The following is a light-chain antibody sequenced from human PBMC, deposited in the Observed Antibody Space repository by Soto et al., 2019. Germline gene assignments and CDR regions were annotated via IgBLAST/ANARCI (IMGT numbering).Light chain of an antibody. J-gene: IGLJ2*01. CDR1: NIGSKS. CDR2: YDN. CDR3: QVWDSSSDHPV. Sequence: SYELTQPPSVSVAPGKTARITCGGNNIGSKSVHWYQQKPGQAPVLVIYYDNDRPSGIPERFSGSNSGNTATLTINRVEAGDEADYYCQVWDSSSDHPVFGGGTKLT. V-gene: IGLV3-21*04.